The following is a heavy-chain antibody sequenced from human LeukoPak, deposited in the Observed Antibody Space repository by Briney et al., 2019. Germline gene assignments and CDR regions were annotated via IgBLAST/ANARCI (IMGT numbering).Heavy chain of an antibody. V-gene: IGHV3-73*01. Sequence: GGSLRLSCAASGFTFSGSAIHWVRQASGKGLEWVGRVRSKANSYATAYAASVKGRFTISRDDSKNTAYLQMNSLKTEDTAVYYCTRFSDYGGNPFDYWGQGTLVTVSS. CDR2: VRSKANSYAT. CDR3: TRFSDYGGNPFDY. D-gene: IGHD4-23*01. CDR1: GFTFSGSA. J-gene: IGHJ4*02.